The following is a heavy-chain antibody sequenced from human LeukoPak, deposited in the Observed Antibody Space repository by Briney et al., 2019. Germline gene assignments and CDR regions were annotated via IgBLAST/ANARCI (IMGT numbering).Heavy chain of an antibody. V-gene: IGHV3-23*01. CDR2: ISGSGGST. J-gene: IGHJ3*02. D-gene: IGHD3-22*01. CDR3: ARALAVVVISRAFDI. Sequence: GGTLRLSCAASGFTFSSYGMSWVRQAPGKGLEWVSAISGSGGSTYYADSVKGRFTISRDNSKNTLYLQLNSLRGEDTAVYYCARALAVVVISRAFDIWGQGTMVTVSS. CDR1: GFTFSSYG.